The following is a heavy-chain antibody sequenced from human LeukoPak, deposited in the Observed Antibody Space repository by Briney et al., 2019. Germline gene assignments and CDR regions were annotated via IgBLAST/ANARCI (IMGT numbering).Heavy chain of an antibody. Sequence: SVKVSCKASGGTFSSYANSWVRQAPGQGLEWMGRIIPILGIANYAQKFQGRVTITAHKSTSTAYMELSSLRSEDTAVYYCARVYYDSSGYYYANWGQGTLVTVSS. J-gene: IGHJ4*02. CDR2: IIPILGIA. V-gene: IGHV1-69*04. CDR1: GGTFSSYA. D-gene: IGHD3-22*01. CDR3: ARVYYDSSGYYYAN.